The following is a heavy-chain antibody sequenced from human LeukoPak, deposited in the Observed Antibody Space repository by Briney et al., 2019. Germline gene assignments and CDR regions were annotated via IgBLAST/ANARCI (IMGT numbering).Heavy chain of an antibody. CDR1: GFTFSNYA. CDR2: ISWNSGSI. Sequence: GGSLRLSCAASGFTFSNYAMHWVRQAPGKGLEWVSGISWNSGSIGYADSVKGRFTISRDNAKNSLYLQMNSLRAEDTALYYCAKDSGAGPGYSSSWYRIEYFQHWGQGTLVTVSS. CDR3: AKDSGAGPGYSSSWYRIEYFQH. D-gene: IGHD6-13*01. V-gene: IGHV3-9*01. J-gene: IGHJ1*01.